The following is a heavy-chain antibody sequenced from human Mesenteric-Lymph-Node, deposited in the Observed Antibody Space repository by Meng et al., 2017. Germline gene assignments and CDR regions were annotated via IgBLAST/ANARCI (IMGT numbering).Heavy chain of an antibody. Sequence: GESLKISCEASGFTFDDYAMNWVRQAPGKGLEWVSYISSSGSTIYYADSVKGRFTISRDNAKNSLYLQMNSLRAEDTAVYYCARVVSRITIFSFDPWGQGTLVTVSS. J-gene: IGHJ5*02. CDR1: GFTFDDYA. D-gene: IGHD3-9*01. CDR2: ISSSGSTI. CDR3: ARVVSRITIFSFDP. V-gene: IGHV3-48*03.